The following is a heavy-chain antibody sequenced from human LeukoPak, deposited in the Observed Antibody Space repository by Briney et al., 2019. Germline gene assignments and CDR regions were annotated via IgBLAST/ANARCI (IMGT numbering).Heavy chain of an antibody. Sequence: SETLSLTCTVSGGSLNSSPYYWAWIRQPPGKGLEWIGTIYYSESTYYNPSLKSRVTISADTSKNQFSLKLSPVTAADTAVYYCARDYRYGDYYFDFWGQGTLVTVSS. J-gene: IGHJ4*02. CDR3: ARDYRYGDYYFDF. V-gene: IGHV4-39*07. CDR2: IYYSEST. D-gene: IGHD4-17*01. CDR1: GGSLNSSPYY.